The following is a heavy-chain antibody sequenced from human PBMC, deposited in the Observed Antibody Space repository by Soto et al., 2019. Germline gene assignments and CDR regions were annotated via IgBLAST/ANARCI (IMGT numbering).Heavy chain of an antibody. CDR1: GFDFSNFV. V-gene: IGHV3-33*01. J-gene: IGHJ6*02. Sequence: QVQLVESGAGVVQPGTSLTLSCAASGFDFSNFVMHWVRQAPGKGLECVAVIWHDASHEYYGDSVQGRFTISRDNSKHLLYLQMNSLRAEDTAVYYCAREGGEEWIDYYYYGMDVWGHGTTVTVSS. D-gene: IGHD3-3*01. CDR2: IWHDASHE. CDR3: AREGGEEWIDYYYYGMDV.